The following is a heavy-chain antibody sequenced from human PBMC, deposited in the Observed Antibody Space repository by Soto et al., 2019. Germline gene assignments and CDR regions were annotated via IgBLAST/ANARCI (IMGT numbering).Heavy chain of an antibody. Sequence: QLQLQESGSGLVKPSQTVSLTCAGYGGSISSGGYSWSWIRQPPGKGLEWIGYIYHSGSTYYNPSLKSRVTISVDRSKNQFFLKLSSVTAADTAVYYCARGAPVLFDYWGQGTLVTVSS. CDR1: GGSISSGGYS. V-gene: IGHV4-30-2*01. J-gene: IGHJ4*02. CDR3: ARGAPVLFDY. CDR2: IYHSGST.